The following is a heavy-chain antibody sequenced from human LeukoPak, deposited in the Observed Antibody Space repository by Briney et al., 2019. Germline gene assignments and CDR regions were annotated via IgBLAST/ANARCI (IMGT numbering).Heavy chain of an antibody. Sequence: GGSLRLSCAASGFTFSSYGMHWVRQAPGKGLEWVAFIRYDGSNKYYADSVKGRFTISRDNSKNTLYLQMNSLRAEDTAVYYCAKVEDAYYDFWSGYSGPYFDYWGQGTLVTVSS. CDR1: GFTFSSYG. V-gene: IGHV3-30*02. D-gene: IGHD3-3*01. CDR3: AKVEDAYYDFWSGYSGPYFDY. J-gene: IGHJ4*02. CDR2: IRYDGSNK.